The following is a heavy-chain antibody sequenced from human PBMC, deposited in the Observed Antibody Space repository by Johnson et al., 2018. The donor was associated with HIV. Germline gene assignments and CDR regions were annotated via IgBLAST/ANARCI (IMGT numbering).Heavy chain of an antibody. J-gene: IGHJ3*02. V-gene: IGHV3-33*08. Sequence: QVQLVESGGGVVQTGRSLRLSCAASGFIFSNYGMHWVRQAPGKGLEWVAFIRFDGSNKYYADSVRGRFTISRDNVKNLVYLQMNSLRTEDTAVYYCARPAGKMILVVDDSFHIWGQGTMVTVSS. CDR2: IRFDGSNK. CDR3: ARPAGKMILVVDDSFHI. D-gene: IGHD2-21*01. CDR1: GFIFSNYG.